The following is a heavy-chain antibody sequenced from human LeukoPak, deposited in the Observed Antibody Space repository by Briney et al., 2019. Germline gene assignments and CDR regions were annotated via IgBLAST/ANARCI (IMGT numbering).Heavy chain of an antibody. V-gene: IGHV3-30*14. Sequence: GTSLRLSCAASGFNFSSYAMHWVRQAPGEGLEWVGLISYGGIDKSYADSVKGRFTISRDNSKNTLYLQMNSLRAEDTGVYYCARDLGYCSGGSCCDWGQGTLVTVSS. J-gene: IGHJ4*02. CDR3: ARDLGYCSGGSCCD. D-gene: IGHD2-15*01. CDR1: GFNFSSYA. CDR2: ISYGGIDK.